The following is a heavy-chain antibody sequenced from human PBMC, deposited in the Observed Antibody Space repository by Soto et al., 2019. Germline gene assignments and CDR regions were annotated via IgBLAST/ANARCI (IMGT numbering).Heavy chain of an antibody. CDR1: GGSFSGYY. CDR2: INHSGST. J-gene: IGHJ6*02. D-gene: IGHD3-3*01. Sequence: SETLSLTCAVYGGSFSGYYWSWIRQPPGKGLEWIGEINHSGSTNYNPSLKSRVTISVDTSKNQFSLKLSSVTAADTAVYYCARNDFWSGYYTAGGYYYSMDVWGQGTTVTVSS. V-gene: IGHV4-34*01. CDR3: ARNDFWSGYYTAGGYYYSMDV.